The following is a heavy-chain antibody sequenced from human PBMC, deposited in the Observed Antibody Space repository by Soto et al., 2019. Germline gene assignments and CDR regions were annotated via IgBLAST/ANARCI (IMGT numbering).Heavy chain of an antibody. CDR2: IYYSGST. CDR1: GGSISSYY. CDR3: ARDGAGADCSGGSCDEAFDF. J-gene: IGHJ3*01. Sequence: SETLSLTCTVSGGSISSYYWSWIRQPPGKGLEWVGYIYYSGSTNYNPSLKSRVNISVDTSKNHFSLKLSSVTAADTAVYYCARDGAGADCSGGSCDEAFDFWGQGTMVTVSS. V-gene: IGHV4-59*01. D-gene: IGHD2-15*01.